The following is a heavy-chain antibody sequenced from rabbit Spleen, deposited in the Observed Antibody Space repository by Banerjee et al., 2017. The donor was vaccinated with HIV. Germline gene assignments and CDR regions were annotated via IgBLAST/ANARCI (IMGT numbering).Heavy chain of an antibody. D-gene: IGHD8-1*01. J-gene: IGHJ6*01. V-gene: IGHV1S40*01. CDR2: IDIGSSGFT. CDR1: GVPFSSSSY. CDR3: ARDTGSSFSSYGMDL. Sequence: QSLEESGGDLVKPGASLTLTCTASGVPFSSSSYMCWVRQAPGKGLEWIACIDIGSSGFTYFATWAKGRFTCSKTSSTTVTLQVTRLTAADTATYFCARDTGSSFSSYGMDLWGPGTLVTVS.